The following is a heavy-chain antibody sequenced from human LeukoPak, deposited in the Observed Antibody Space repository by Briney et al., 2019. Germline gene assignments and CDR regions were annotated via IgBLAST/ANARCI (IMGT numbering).Heavy chain of an antibody. Sequence: ASVKVSCKASGYTFTSYGISWVRQAPGQGLEWMGWISAYNGNTNYAQKLQGRVTMTTDTSTSTAYMELRSLRSDDTAVYYCARVGYDFWSGYEYYFDYWGQGTLVTVSS. CDR3: ARVGYDFWSGYEYYFDY. J-gene: IGHJ4*02. CDR2: ISAYNGNT. CDR1: GYTFTSYG. D-gene: IGHD3-3*01. V-gene: IGHV1-18*01.